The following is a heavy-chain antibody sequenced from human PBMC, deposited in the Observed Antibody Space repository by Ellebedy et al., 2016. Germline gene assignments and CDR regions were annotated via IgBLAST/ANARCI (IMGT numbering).Heavy chain of an antibody. J-gene: IGHJ4*02. CDR2: ISYDGSNK. D-gene: IGHD3-16*01. CDR3: AKSPGGKNYFDY. CDR1: GFTFSSYA. V-gene: IGHV3-30-3*02. Sequence: GESLKISXAASGFTFSSYAMHWVRQAPGKGLEWVAVISYDGSNKYYADSVKGRFTISRDNSKNTLYLQMNSLRAEDTAVYYCAKSPGGKNYFDYWGQGTLVTVSS.